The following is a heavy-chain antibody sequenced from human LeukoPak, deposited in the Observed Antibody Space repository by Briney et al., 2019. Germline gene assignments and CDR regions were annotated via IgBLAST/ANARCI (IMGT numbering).Heavy chain of an antibody. CDR3: AKYYPFWSGSSRYGMDV. J-gene: IGHJ6*02. D-gene: IGHD3-3*01. Sequence: GGSLRLSCAASGFTFSTYTMYWVRHPPGKRLEWVSIIGSSGGGIHYADSVKGRFTISRDNSKNTLHLQMSSLGAEDTAVYFCAKYYPFWSGSSRYGMDVWGQGTTVTVSS. CDR1: GFTFSTYT. V-gene: IGHV3-23*01. CDR2: IGSSGGGI.